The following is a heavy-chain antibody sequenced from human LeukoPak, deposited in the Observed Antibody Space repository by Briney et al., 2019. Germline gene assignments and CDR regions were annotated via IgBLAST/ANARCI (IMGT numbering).Heavy chain of an antibody. J-gene: IGHJ3*02. CDR2: ISSSGSTI. D-gene: IGHD4-17*01. CDR1: GFTFSSYE. Sequence: PGGSLRLSCAASGFTFSSYEMNWVRQAPGKGLEWVSYISSSGSTIYYADSVKGRFTISRDNAKNSLYLQMNSLRAEDTAVYYCARDPNGDYIGAFDMWGPGTMVTVSS. V-gene: IGHV3-48*03. CDR3: ARDPNGDYIGAFDM.